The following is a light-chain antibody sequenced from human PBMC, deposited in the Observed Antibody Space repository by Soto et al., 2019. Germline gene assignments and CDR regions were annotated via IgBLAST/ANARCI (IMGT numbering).Light chain of an antibody. V-gene: IGKV1-9*01. CDR1: QGISSS. CDR2: AAS. CDR3: QQHNSYPFT. J-gene: IGKJ4*01. Sequence: IQLTQSPASLSASVGDRVTITCRASQGISSSLAWYQQKPGKAPKLLIYAASTLQSGFPSRFSGSGSGTDFTLTISSLQSEDFATYYCQQHNSYPFTFGGGTKVEIK.